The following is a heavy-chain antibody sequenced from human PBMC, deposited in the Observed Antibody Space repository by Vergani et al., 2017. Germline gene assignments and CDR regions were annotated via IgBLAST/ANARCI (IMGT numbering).Heavy chain of an antibody. D-gene: IGHD2-2*01. CDR2: IWYDGSNK. Sequence: VQLVESGGGLVKPGGSLRLSCAASGFTFSSYGMHWVRQAPGKGLEWVAVIWYDGSNKYYADSVKGRFTISRDNSKNTLYLQMNSLRAEDTAVYFCARDYCSSSSCYFVAYWGQGTLVTVSS. CDR1: GFTFSSYG. J-gene: IGHJ4*02. CDR3: ARDYCSSSSCYFVAY. V-gene: IGHV3-33*08.